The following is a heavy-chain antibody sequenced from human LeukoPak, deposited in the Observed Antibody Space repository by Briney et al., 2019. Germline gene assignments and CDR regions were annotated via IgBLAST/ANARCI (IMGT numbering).Heavy chain of an antibody. V-gene: IGHV3-15*01. J-gene: IGHJ4*02. Sequence: PGGSLRLSCAASGFTFSSYAIIWVRQAPGKGLEWVGRIKSKTNGETTDYAAPLKGRFTISRDDSKNTLYLQMNSLKTEDTAVYYCTTDDGYSSGWYQRYFDYWGQGTLVTVSS. D-gene: IGHD6-19*01. CDR1: GFTFSSYA. CDR3: TTDDGYSSGWYQRYFDY. CDR2: IKSKTNGETT.